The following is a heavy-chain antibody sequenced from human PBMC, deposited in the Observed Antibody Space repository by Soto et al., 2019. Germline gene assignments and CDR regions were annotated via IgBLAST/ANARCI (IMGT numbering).Heavy chain of an antibody. J-gene: IGHJ1*01. Sequence: EVQLLESGGDLVQPGGSLRLSCAASGFAFATYAMSWVRQAPGRGLEWLAVTSGSGANIYYADSVKGRFTISRDNSNSVVFLQVANLGAGGQGKFYCGAVGGGGPRWLLVKDLSSWGQGTPVTVS. CDR2: TSGSGANI. V-gene: IGHV3-23*01. CDR3: GAVGGGGPRWLLVKDLSS. CDR1: GFAFATYA. D-gene: IGHD2-21*01.